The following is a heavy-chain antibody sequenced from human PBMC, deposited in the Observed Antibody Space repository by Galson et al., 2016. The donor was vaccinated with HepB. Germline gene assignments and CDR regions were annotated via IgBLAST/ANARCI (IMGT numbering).Heavy chain of an antibody. J-gene: IGHJ4*02. CDR1: GFTFSTYA. D-gene: IGHD5-24*01. V-gene: IGHV3-30-3*01. Sequence: SLRLSCAAPGFTFSTYAMHWVRQAPGKGLEWVAVISYDGSNRYYADSVKGRFTISRDNSKNTLYLQMNSLRPEDTAVYYCASVENFDYWGQGTLVTVSS. CDR2: ISYDGSNR. CDR3: ASVENFDY.